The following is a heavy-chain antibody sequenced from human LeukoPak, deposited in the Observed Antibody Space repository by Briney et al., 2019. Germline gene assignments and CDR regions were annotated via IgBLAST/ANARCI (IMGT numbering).Heavy chain of an antibody. CDR2: IDHSGST. V-gene: IGHV4-38-2*02. Sequence: PSETLSLTCTVSGYSISSGYYWGWIRQPPGKGLEWTGSIDHSGSTYYNPSLKSRITISVDTFKNQFSLKLSSVTAADTAVYYCARGYDFWSGLVGGWFDPWGQGTLVTVSS. CDR3: ARGYDFWSGLVGGWFDP. D-gene: IGHD3-3*01. J-gene: IGHJ5*02. CDR1: GYSISSGYY.